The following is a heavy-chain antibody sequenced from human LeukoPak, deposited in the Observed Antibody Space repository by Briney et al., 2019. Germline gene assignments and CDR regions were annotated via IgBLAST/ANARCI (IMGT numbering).Heavy chain of an antibody. J-gene: IGHJ4*02. D-gene: IGHD1-1*01. CDR2: INPNSGGT. V-gene: IGHV1-2*02. Sequence: GASVKVSCKTSGYNLISYYMHWVRQAPGQGLEWMGWINPNSGGTNYAQKFQGRVTMTRDTSISTAYMELSRLRSDDTAVYYCARVSSGTDYWGQGTLVTVSS. CDR3: ARVSSGTDY. CDR1: GYNLISYY.